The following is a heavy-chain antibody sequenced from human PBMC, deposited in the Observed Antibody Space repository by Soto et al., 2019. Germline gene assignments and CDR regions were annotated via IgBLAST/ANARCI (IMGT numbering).Heavy chain of an antibody. CDR3: AREERSSSWSADY. V-gene: IGHV4-31*03. D-gene: IGHD6-13*01. CDR2: IYYSGST. J-gene: IGHJ4*02. CDR1: GGSISSGGYY. Sequence: SETLSLTCTVSGGSISSGGYYWSWIRQHPGKGLEWIGYIYYSGSTYYNPSLESRVTISVDTSKNQFSLKLSSVTAADTAVYYCAREERSSSWSADYWGQGTLVTVSS.